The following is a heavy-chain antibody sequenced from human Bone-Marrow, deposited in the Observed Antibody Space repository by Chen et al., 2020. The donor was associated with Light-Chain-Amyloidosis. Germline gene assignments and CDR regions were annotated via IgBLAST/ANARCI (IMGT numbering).Heavy chain of an antibody. J-gene: IGHJ5*02. CDR2: VYHSGSS. CDR1: GFSLNSGYY. V-gene: IGHV4-38-2*01. CDR3: ASPLDT. Sequence: QVQLQESGPGLVKPSETLFLTCGVSGFSLNSGYYWGWIRQPPGKGLEWIGSVYHSGSSYYNPSLKNRVTISVDTSKTQVSLRLTSVTAADTAVYYCASPLDTWGPGTLVIVSS.